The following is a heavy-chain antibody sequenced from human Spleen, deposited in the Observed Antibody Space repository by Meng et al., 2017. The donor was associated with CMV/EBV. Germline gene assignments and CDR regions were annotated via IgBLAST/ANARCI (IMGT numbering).Heavy chain of an antibody. J-gene: IGHJ5*02. Sequence: ASVKVSCKASGYTFTGYYMHWVRQAPGQGLEWMGWINPNSGGTNYAQKFQGGVTMSIDTSRNQFSLKLISVTAADTAVYYCARHRALEAVTASIGWFDPWGQGTLVTVSS. D-gene: IGHD4-11*01. CDR1: GYTFTGYY. V-gene: IGHV1-2*02. CDR3: ARHRALEAVTASIGWFDP. CDR2: INPNSGGT.